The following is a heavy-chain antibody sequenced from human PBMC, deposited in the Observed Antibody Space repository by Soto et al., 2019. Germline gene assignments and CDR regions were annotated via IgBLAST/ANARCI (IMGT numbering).Heavy chain of an antibody. J-gene: IGHJ4*01. Sequence: PSETLSLPCTVSGGSINSNNYYWAWIRQPPGKGLAWIASIHYDGSTYYTPSLKSRVSISVDTSKNHFSLKLSSATAADTAVYYCAKVVVAATRHTDFDSWGHGTLGTVSS. CDR3: AKVVVAATRHTDFDS. CDR2: IHYDGST. D-gene: IGHD2-15*01. CDR1: GGSINSNNYY. V-gene: IGHV4-39*02.